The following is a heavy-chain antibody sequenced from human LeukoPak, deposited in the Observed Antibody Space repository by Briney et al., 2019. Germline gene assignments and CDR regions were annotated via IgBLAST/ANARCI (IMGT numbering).Heavy chain of an antibody. D-gene: IGHD3-10*01. CDR1: GCSSSSHY. J-gene: IGHJ4*02. CDR3: ARGSGQWGFDS. Sequence: SETLSFTCTVSGCSSSSHYWSWIRQPPGKTLEWIGYIYYSGSTNYNPSLRSRVTISVDSSKNQFSLKLSSVTAADTAVYYCARGSGQWGFDSWGQGTLVTVSS. V-gene: IGHV4-59*11. CDR2: IYYSGST.